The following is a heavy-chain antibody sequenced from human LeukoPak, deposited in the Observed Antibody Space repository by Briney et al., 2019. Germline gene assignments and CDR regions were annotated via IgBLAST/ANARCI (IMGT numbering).Heavy chain of an antibody. Sequence: GGSLRLSCAVSGFTFSNYWMSWVRQAPGKGLEWVANIKQDGSEKYYVDSVKGRFTISRDNAKNSLYLQMNSLRAEDTAVYYCARGELYGAFYWGQGTLVTVSS. V-gene: IGHV3-7*01. CDR3: ARGELYGAFY. CDR2: IKQDGSEK. D-gene: IGHD1-7*01. J-gene: IGHJ4*02. CDR1: GFTFSNYW.